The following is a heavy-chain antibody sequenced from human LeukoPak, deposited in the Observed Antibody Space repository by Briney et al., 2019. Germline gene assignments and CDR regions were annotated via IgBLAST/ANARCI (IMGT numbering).Heavy chain of an antibody. CDR2: IYHSGST. V-gene: IGHV4-38-2*02. D-gene: IGHD6-13*01. J-gene: IGHJ5*02. Sequence: SETLSLTCTVSGYSISSGYYWGWIRQPPGKGLEWIGSIYHSGSTYYNPSLKSRVTISVDTSKNQFSLKLSSVTAADTAVYYCARGIGYSSSLAWFDPWGQGTLVTVSS. CDR3: ARGIGYSSSLAWFDP. CDR1: GYSISSGYY.